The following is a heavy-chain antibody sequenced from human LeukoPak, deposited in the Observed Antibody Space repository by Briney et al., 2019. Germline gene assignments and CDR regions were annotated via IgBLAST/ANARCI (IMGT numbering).Heavy chain of an antibody. V-gene: IGHV4-59*08. CDR3: ARISAYSGTYY. Sequence: SETLSLTCTVSGGSISSYYWSWIRQPPGKGLEWIGYIYYSGSTNYNPSFKSRVTISVDTSKNQFSLKLSSVTAADTAVYYCARISAYSGTYYWGQGTLVTVSS. J-gene: IGHJ4*02. CDR2: IYYSGST. CDR1: GGSISSYY. D-gene: IGHD1-26*01.